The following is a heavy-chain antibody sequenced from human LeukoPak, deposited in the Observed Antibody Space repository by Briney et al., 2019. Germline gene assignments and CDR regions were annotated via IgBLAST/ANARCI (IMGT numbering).Heavy chain of an antibody. CDR3: AREKLSFFDSSGYFDH. Sequence: GGSLRLSCAASGFTFSDYIMNWVRQAPGKGLEWVSFISSSGSAIHYADSVRGRFTISRDNAKNSLFLQMSRLRAEDTAVYYCAREKLSFFDSSGYFDHWGQGTLVTVSS. CDR2: ISSSGSAI. D-gene: IGHD3-22*01. V-gene: IGHV3-48*04. J-gene: IGHJ4*02. CDR1: GFTFSDYI.